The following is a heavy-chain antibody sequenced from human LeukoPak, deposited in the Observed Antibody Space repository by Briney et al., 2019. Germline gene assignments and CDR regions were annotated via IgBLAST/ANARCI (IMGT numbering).Heavy chain of an antibody. CDR2: ISAYNGNT. J-gene: IGHJ6*02. V-gene: IGHV1-18*01. Sequence: ASVKVSCKASGYTFTSYGISWVRQAPGQGLEWMGWISAYNGNTNYAQKLQGRVTMTTDTSTSTAYMELRSLRSDDTAVYYCAGAPPSTSHKNYYYGMDVWGQGTTVTVSS. CDR3: AGAPPSTSHKNYYYGMDV. D-gene: IGHD2-2*01. CDR1: GYTFTSYG.